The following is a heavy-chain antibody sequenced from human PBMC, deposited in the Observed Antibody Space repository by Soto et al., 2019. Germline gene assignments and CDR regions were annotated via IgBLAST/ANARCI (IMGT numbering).Heavy chain of an antibody. CDR1: GFTFSSYS. Sequence: GGSLRLCCAASGFTFSSYSMNWVRQAPGKGLEWVSSISSSSSYIYYADSVKGRFTISRDNAKNSLYLQMNSLRAEDTAVYYCASGLGYCSSTSCSQPNWGQGTLVTVSS. CDR2: ISSSSSYI. D-gene: IGHD2-2*01. J-gene: IGHJ4*02. CDR3: ASGLGYCSSTSCSQPN. V-gene: IGHV3-21*01.